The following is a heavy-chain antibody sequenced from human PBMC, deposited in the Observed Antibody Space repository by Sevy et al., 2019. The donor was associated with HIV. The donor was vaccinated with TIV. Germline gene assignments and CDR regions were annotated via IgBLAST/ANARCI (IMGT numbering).Heavy chain of an antibody. CDR1: GGSISSGGYY. V-gene: IGHV4-31*03. J-gene: IGHJ4*02. CDR2: IYYSGST. CDR3: ARVGPGDYGDHDSY. Sequence: SETLSLTCTVSGGSISSGGYYWSWIRQHPGKGLEWIGYIYYSGSTYYNPSLKSRVTISVDTSKNQFSLKLSSVTAADTAVYYCARVGPGDYGDHDSYWGQGTLVTVSS. D-gene: IGHD4-17*01.